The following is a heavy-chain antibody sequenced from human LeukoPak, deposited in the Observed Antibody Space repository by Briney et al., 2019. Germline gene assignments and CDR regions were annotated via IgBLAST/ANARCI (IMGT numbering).Heavy chain of an antibody. CDR3: ATPDGSGRPFDY. V-gene: IGHV1-2*02. Sequence: ASVKVSCKASGYTFTGSYIHWVRQAPGQGLEWMGWINPKNGATNYAQKFQGRVTMTEDTSTDTAYMELSSLRSEDTAVYYCATPDGSGRPFDYWGQGTLVTVSS. CDR1: GYTFTGSY. D-gene: IGHD3-10*01. J-gene: IGHJ4*02. CDR2: INPKNGAT.